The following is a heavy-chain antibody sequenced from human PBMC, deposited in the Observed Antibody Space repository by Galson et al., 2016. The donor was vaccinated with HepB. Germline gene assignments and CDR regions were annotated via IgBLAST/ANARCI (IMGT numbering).Heavy chain of an antibody. J-gene: IGHJ4*02. CDR1: GGSITSGSYY. D-gene: IGHD2-2*01. Sequence: SETLSLTCTVSGGSITSGSYYWGWIRQSPGKGLVWIASIYHTGSTYYNPSLQSRVSISVDTSDNQFSLKLNSVTAADTAVYYCARIGRYGSISYCPGLDYCGQGTLVTVSS. CDR2: IYHTGST. CDR3: ARIGRYGSISYCPGLDY. V-gene: IGHV4-39*01.